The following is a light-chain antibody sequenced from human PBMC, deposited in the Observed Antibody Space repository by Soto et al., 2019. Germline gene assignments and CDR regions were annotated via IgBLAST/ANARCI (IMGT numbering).Light chain of an antibody. V-gene: IGLV4-69*01. CDR2: VNSDGSH. CDR1: SGHSSYA. CDR3: QTWGSGIHVV. J-gene: IGLJ2*01. Sequence: QLVLTQPPSASASLGASVKLTCTLSSGHSSYAIAWHQQQPEKGPRYLMKVNSDGSHRKGDGIPDRFSGSSSGAERYLTISSLQSEDEADYYCQTWGSGIHVVFGGGTKLTVL.